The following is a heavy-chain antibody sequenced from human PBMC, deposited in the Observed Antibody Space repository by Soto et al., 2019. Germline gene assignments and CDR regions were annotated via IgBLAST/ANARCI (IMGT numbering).Heavy chain of an antibody. CDR3: ARQCIPPFGSCYVY. V-gene: IGHV3-13*01. J-gene: IGHJ4*02. D-gene: IGHD2-15*01. CDR1: GFTFSSYD. Sequence: GGSLRLSCAASGFTFSSYDMHWVRQATGKGLEWVSAIGTAGDTYYPGSVKGRFTISRENAKNSLYLQMNSLRAGDTAVYYCARQCIPPFGSCYVYWGQGTLVTVSS. CDR2: IGTAGDT.